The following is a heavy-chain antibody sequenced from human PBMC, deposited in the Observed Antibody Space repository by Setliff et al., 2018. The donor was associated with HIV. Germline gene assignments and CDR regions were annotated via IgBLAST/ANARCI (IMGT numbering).Heavy chain of an antibody. Sequence: SETLSLTCSVSGGSMSRVYWTWIRQPPGKGLEWIGYVSASGTTKYNPSLQSRVTISGDSSKNQFSLRLSSVTAADTAVYCCAKEGSWNDDSGAFNIWGQGTMVTVSS. CDR3: AKEGSWNDDSGAFNI. V-gene: IGHV4-4*08. CDR1: GGSMSRVY. J-gene: IGHJ3*02. D-gene: IGHD1-1*01. CDR2: VSASGTT.